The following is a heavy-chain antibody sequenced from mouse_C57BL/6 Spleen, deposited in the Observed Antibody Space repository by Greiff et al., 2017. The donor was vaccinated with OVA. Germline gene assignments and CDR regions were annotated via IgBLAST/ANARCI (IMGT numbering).Heavy chain of an antibody. V-gene: IGHV8-8*01. J-gene: IGHJ4*01. CDR3: ARMTYYGNFPLYYAMDY. D-gene: IGHD2-10*01. Sequence: QVTLKESGPGILQPSQTLSLTCSFSGFSLSTFGMGVGWIRQPSGKGLDWLAHIWWDDDKYYNPALKSRLTISKDTSKNQVFLQIANVDTADTATYYCARMTYYGNFPLYYAMDYWGQGTSVTVSS. CDR1: GFSLSTFGMG. CDR2: IWWDDDK.